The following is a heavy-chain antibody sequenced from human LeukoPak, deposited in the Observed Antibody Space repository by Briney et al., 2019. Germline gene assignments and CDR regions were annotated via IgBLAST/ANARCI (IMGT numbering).Heavy chain of an antibody. J-gene: IGHJ4*02. CDR3: TRNSLDY. Sequence: GGSLRLSCAASGNYWMHWVRQAPGKGLVWVSHINSDGSWTSYADSVKGRFTISKDNAKNTVYLQMNNLRAEDTAVYYCTRNSLDYWGLGTLVTVSS. CDR2: INSDGSWT. V-gene: IGHV3-74*01. CDR1: GNYW.